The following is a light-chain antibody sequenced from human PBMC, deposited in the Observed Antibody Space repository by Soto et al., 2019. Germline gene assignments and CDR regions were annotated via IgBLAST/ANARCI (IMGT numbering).Light chain of an antibody. CDR2: SAS. CDR1: QSISSY. Sequence: DIQMTQSPSSLSASVGDRVTITCRASQSISSYLHWYQQKPGKAPKLLIYSASSLQSGVPSRFSGRGSGTDITLTISSLHPEDFATYYCPQSYSTPYAFGQGT. CDR3: PQSYSTPYA. J-gene: IGKJ2*01. V-gene: IGKV1-39*01.